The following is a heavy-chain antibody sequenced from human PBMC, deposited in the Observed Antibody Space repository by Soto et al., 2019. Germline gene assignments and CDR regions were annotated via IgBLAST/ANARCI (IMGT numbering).Heavy chain of an antibody. J-gene: IGHJ5*02. V-gene: IGHV3-73*01. Sequence: GGSLRLSSATSGFIFSGSAMHWVRQASGKGLEWVGRIRSKANSYATAYAASVKGRFTTSRDDSKNTAYLQMNSLKTEDTAVYYCTRLTYYYDSSGYSRFDPWGQGTRVTVSS. D-gene: IGHD3-22*01. CDR3: TRLTYYYDSSGYSRFDP. CDR1: GFIFSGSA. CDR2: IRSKANSYAT.